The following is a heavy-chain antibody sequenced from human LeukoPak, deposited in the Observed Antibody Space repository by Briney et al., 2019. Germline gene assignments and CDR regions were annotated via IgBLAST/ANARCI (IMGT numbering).Heavy chain of an antibody. V-gene: IGHV4-39*02. Sequence: SETLSLTCTVSGGSISSSSYYWGWIRQPPGKGLEWIGSIYYSGSTYYNPSLKSRVTISVDTSKNQFSLKLSSVTAADTAVYYCAREEDSSGSFPSYFDHWGQGTLVTVSS. CDR3: AREEDSSGSFPSYFDH. J-gene: IGHJ4*02. CDR2: IYYSGST. D-gene: IGHD3-10*01. CDR1: GGSISSSSYY.